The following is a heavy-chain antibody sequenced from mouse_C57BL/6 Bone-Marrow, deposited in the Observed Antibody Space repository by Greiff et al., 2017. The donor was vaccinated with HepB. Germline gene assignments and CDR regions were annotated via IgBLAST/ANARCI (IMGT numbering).Heavy chain of an antibody. D-gene: IGHD1-1*01. Sequence: QVQLQQPGAELVKPGASVKLSCKASGYTFTSYWMHWVKQRPGQGLEWIGMIHPNSGSTNYNEKFKSKATLTVDKSSNTAYMQLSSLTSEDSAVYYCASGGYYGSSYDYFDYWGQGTTLTVSS. CDR1: GYTFTSYW. V-gene: IGHV1-64*01. CDR2: IHPNSGST. CDR3: ASGGYYGSSYDYFDY. J-gene: IGHJ2*01.